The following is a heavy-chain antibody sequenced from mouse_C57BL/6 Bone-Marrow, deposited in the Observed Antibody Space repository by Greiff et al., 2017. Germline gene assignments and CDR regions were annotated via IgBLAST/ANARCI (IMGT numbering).Heavy chain of an antibody. Sequence: VQLQQSGAELVRPGASVKLSCTASGFNIKDDYMHWVKQRPEQGLEWIGWIDPENGDTEYASKFQGKATITADTSSNTAYLQLSSLTSEDTAVYYCTTITTVVPTCDVWGTGTTVTVSS. D-gene: IGHD1-1*01. CDR3: TTITTVVPTCDV. CDR1: GFNIKDDY. J-gene: IGHJ1*03. CDR2: IDPENGDT. V-gene: IGHV14-4*01.